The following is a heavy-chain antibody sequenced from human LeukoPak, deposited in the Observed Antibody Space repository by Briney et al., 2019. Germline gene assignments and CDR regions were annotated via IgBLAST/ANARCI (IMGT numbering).Heavy chain of an antibody. CDR2: INPILGIA. V-gene: IGHV1-69*04. CDR3: ATAPRAALNY. Sequence: ASVKVSCKASGYTFSSYAINWVRQAPGQGLEWMGRINPILGIANYAQKFQGRVTITADKSTSTAYMEPSSLRSEDTAVYYCATAPRAALNYGGQGTVVTVSS. CDR1: GYTFSSYA. D-gene: IGHD6-13*01. J-gene: IGHJ4*02.